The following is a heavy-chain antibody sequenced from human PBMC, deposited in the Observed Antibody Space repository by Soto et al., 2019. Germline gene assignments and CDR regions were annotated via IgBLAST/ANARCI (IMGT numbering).Heavy chain of an antibody. D-gene: IGHD4-17*01. J-gene: IGHJ3*02. CDR3: ASDDGEIEAVEI. Sequence: QVQLVQSGAEVKKPGSSVKVSCKTSGGPFNNHAINWVRQAPGKGLEWVGLVIPTLATADYAQKFQGRVTMTADEDTNAAYMELSSLRSDNTRVDYCASDDGEIEAVEIWGQGTLVTVSS. CDR2: VIPTLATA. CDR1: GGPFNNHA. V-gene: IGHV1-69*01.